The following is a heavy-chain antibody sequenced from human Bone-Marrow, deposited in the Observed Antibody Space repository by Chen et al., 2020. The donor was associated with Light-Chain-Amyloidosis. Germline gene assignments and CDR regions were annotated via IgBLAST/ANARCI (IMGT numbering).Heavy chain of an antibody. CDR3: ARDTYYYDNIDYYSWFDP. V-gene: IGHV3-23*01. J-gene: IGHJ5*02. CDR2: ISDSGGNT. CDR1: GCSFNDYA. D-gene: IGHD3-22*01. Sequence: EVQLLESGGGLVRPGGSLRLSCAASGCSFNDYAMSWVRQAPGKGLELVSDISDSGGNTNYADSVKGRFTISRDNSKNTLYLDMNSLRVDDTALYYCARDTYYYDNIDYYSWFDPWGQGTLVTVSS.